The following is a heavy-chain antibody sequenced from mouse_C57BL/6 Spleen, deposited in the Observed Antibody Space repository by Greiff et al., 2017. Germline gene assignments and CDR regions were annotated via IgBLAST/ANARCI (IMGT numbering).Heavy chain of an antibody. CDR3: TITTVVKGFAY. CDR2: IRNKANNHAT. J-gene: IGHJ3*01. V-gene: IGHV6-6*01. D-gene: IGHD1-1*01. CDR1: GFTFSAAW. Sequence: EVKVEESGGGLVQPGGSMKLSCAASGFTFSAAWMDWVRQSPEKGLEWVAEIRNKANNHATYYAESVKGRFTISRDDSKSRVYLQMNSLRAEDTVIYYCTITTVVKGFAYWGQGTLVTVSA.